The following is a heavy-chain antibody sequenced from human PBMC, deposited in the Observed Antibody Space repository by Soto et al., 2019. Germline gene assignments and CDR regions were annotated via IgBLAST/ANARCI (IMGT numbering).Heavy chain of an antibody. J-gene: IGHJ4*02. CDR2: IYHSGST. CDR3: ARHNYGSGSTYFDY. Sequence: TLSLTCAVSGGSISSSNWWSWVRQPPGKGLEWIGEIYHSGSTNYNPSLKSRVTISVDTSKNQFSLKLNSMTAADTAVYYCARHNYGSGSTYFDYWGQGTLVTVSS. D-gene: IGHD3-10*01. V-gene: IGHV4-4*02. CDR1: GGSISSSNW.